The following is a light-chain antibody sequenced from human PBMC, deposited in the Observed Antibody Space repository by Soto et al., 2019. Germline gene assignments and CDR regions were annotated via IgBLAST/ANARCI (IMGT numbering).Light chain of an antibody. V-gene: IGKV1-5*03. CDR2: KAS. J-gene: IGKJ2*01. Sequence: DIQMTQSPSTLSASVGDRVTITCRASQSISSWLAWYQQKPGKAPKLLIYKASSLESGGPSRFSGSGSGTEFTLTISSLQPDDFATYYCQQYNSYSRMYTFGQGTKLEIK. CDR1: QSISSW. CDR3: QQYNSYSRMYT.